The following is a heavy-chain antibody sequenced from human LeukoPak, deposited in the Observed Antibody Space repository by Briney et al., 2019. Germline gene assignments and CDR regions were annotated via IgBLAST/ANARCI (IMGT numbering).Heavy chain of an antibody. CDR2: TNHSGST. CDR1: GGSFSGYY. V-gene: IGHV4-34*01. D-gene: IGHD3-22*01. Sequence: PSETLSLTCAVYGGSFSGYYWSWIRQPPGKGLEWIGETNHSGSTNYNPSLKSRVTISVDTSKNQFSLKLSSVTAADTAVYYCARTYYYDSSGYGHWGQGTLVTVSS. CDR3: ARTYYYDSSGYGH. J-gene: IGHJ4*02.